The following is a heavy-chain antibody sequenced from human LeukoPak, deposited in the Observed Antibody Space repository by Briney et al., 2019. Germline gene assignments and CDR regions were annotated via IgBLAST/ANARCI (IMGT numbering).Heavy chain of an antibody. J-gene: IGHJ3*02. V-gene: IGHV4-61*03. CDR2: IYYSGST. Sequence: PSETLSLTCTVSGGSISSGSYYWSWIRQPPGKGLEWIGHIYYSGSTNYNPSLKSRVTISVDTSKKHFSLKLSSVTAADTAVYYCASAFRIAVRPNFFFDIWGQGTTVTVSS. D-gene: IGHD6-6*01. CDR3: ASAFRIAVRPNFFFDI. CDR1: GGSISSGSYY.